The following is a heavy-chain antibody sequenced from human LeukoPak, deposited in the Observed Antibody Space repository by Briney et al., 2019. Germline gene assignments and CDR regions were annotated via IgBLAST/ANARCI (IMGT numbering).Heavy chain of an antibody. CDR1: GYSISSGYY. V-gene: IGHV4-38-2*02. J-gene: IGHJ4*02. CDR3: ARATAAGIDY. D-gene: IGHD6-13*01. CDR2: IYHSGST. Sequence: PSETLSLTCTVSGYSISSGYYWGGIRQPPGKGVEWIGSIYHSGSTYYNPSLKSRVTISVDTSKNHFSLKLSSVTAADTAVYYYARATAAGIDYWGQGTLVTVSS.